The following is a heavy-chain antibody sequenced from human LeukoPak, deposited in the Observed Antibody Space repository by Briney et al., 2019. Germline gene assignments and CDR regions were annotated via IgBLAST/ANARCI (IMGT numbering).Heavy chain of an antibody. V-gene: IGHV3-30*18. D-gene: IGHD3-22*01. J-gene: IGHJ6*02. CDR1: GFTFNNYG. CDR3: AKDLGYDSSGSLDV. Sequence: GKSLRLSCAASGFTFNNYGMHWVRQAPGKGLEWVAVISYDGRNIHYPDSVKGRFTISRDNSKNTLYLQMNSLRAEDTAVYYRAKDLGYDSSGSLDVWGQGTTVTVSS. CDR2: ISYDGRNI.